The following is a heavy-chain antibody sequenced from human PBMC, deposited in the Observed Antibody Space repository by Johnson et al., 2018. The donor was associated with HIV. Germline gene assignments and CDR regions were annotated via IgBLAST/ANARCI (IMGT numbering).Heavy chain of an antibody. Sequence: QMQLVESGGGVVQPGGSLRLSCAASGFTFSSYGMHWVRQAPGKGLEWVAFIGFDGTKSYYADSLKGRFTISRDNSKNMLDLQMNSLRAGDAAVYYCARDYRGRTVDAFDVWGQGTMVTVSS. CDR1: GFTFSSYG. CDR3: ARDYRGRTVDAFDV. V-gene: IGHV3-30*02. CDR2: IGFDGTKS. D-gene: IGHD3-16*02. J-gene: IGHJ3*01.